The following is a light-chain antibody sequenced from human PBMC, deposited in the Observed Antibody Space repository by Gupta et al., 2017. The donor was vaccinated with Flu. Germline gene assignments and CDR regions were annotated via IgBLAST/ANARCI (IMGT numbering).Light chain of an antibody. Sequence: SVLTQPPSASGTPGQRVTISCSGSTSNIGSHTVNWYQQLPGTAPKLLIYNNEQRPSGVPDRFSGSRSGTAASLAISGHRVEVDADYYCATWDDSMKMVFGGGTKLTVL. J-gene: IGLJ3*02. CDR2: NNE. CDR1: TSNIGSHT. CDR3: ATWDDSMKMV. V-gene: IGLV1-44*01.